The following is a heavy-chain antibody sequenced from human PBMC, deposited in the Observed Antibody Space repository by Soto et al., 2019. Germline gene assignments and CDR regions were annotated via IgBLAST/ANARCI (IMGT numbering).Heavy chain of an antibody. D-gene: IGHD1-20*01. Sequence: QVQLVESGGGVVRPGRSLRLSCAASGFTFSSYGMHWVRQAPGKGLEWVAVISYDGSNKYYADSVKGRFTISRDNSKNTLYLQMNSLRAEDTAVYYCANHPDYNWNPWGTDAFDIWGQGTMVTVSS. V-gene: IGHV3-30*18. CDR1: GFTFSSYG. CDR2: ISYDGSNK. J-gene: IGHJ3*02. CDR3: ANHPDYNWNPWGTDAFDI.